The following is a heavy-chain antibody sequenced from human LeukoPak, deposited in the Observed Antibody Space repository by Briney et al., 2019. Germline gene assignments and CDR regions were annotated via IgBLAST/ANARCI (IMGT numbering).Heavy chain of an antibody. CDR2: INSDGSSA. D-gene: IGHD3-10*01. CDR3: GQSSPVLLWS. V-gene: IGHV3-74*01. Sequence: PGGSLRLSCAASGFTFSTYWMHWVRQAPGKGLVWVSRINSDGSSASYADSVKGRFTISRDNAKNTLYLQMNSLRAEDTAVYYCGQSSPVLLWSWGQGTLVTVSS. CDR1: GFTFSTYW. J-gene: IGHJ5*02.